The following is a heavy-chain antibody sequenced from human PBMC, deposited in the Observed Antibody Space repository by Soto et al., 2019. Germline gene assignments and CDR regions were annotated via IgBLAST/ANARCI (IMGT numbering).Heavy chain of an antibody. Sequence: PGGSLRLSCAASGFTFSSYSMNWVRQAPGKGLEWVSSISSSSSYIYYADSVKGRFTISRDNAKNSLYLQMNSLRAEDTAVYYCARDHPNPADYGDTLTDFDYWGQGTLVTVSS. CDR3: ARDHPNPADYGDTLTDFDY. CDR2: ISSSSSYI. D-gene: IGHD4-17*01. CDR1: GFTFSSYS. J-gene: IGHJ4*02. V-gene: IGHV3-21*01.